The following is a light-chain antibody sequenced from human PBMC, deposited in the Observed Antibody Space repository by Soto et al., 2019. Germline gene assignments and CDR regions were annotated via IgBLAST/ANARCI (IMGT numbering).Light chain of an antibody. CDR2: KAS. Sequence: DIQMTQSPSTLSANVGDRVTITCRASQTIGTYLAWYQQRPGKAPKLLIYKASNLESGVSSSFSGSGSGTEFTLTINSLQPDDFASYYCQQYNRYAYTFGQGTKLEI. CDR1: QTIGTY. V-gene: IGKV1-5*03. J-gene: IGKJ2*01. CDR3: QQYNRYAYT.